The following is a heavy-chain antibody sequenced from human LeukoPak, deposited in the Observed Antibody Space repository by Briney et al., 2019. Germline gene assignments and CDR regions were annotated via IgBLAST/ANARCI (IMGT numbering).Heavy chain of an antibody. V-gene: IGHV4-39*07. CDR1: GGSISSSSYY. Sequence: PSETLSLTCTVSGGSISSSSYYWGWIRQPPGKGLEWIGSIYYSGSTYYSPSLKSRVTISVDTSKDQFSLNLSSVTATDTAVYYCARDLRGYCTNDVCNWYFDLWGRGTLVTVSS. CDR3: ARDLRGYCTNDVCNWYFDL. D-gene: IGHD2-8*01. J-gene: IGHJ2*01. CDR2: IYYSGST.